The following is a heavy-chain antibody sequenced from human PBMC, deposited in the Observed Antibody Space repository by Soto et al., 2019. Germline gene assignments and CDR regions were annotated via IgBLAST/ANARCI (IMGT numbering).Heavy chain of an antibody. V-gene: IGHV4-39*07. Sequence: SETLSLTCTVSGGSISSSSCYWGWIRQPPGKGLEWIRRINYSGSTYYNPSLKSRVTISVDTSKNQFSLKLSSVTAADTAVYYCARSLVDGSPGHHFFDYWGQGTLVTAPQ. J-gene: IGHJ4*02. CDR2: INYSGST. CDR3: ARSLVDGSPGHHFFDY. D-gene: IGHD3-10*01. CDR1: GGSISSSSCY.